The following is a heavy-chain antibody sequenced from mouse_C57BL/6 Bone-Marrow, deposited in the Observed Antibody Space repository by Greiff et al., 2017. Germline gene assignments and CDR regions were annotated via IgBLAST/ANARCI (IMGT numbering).Heavy chain of an antibody. J-gene: IGHJ3*01. CDR3: ARPPLVYYYGSSPAWFAY. Sequence: DVKLVESGGGLVKPGGSLKLSCAASGFTFSDYGMHWVRQAPEKGLEWVAYISSGSSTLYYADTVKGRFTISRANAKNTLFLQMTSLRSEDTAMYYCARPPLVYYYGSSPAWFAYWGQGTLVTVSA. CDR1: GFTFSDYG. CDR2: ISSGSSTL. V-gene: IGHV5-17*01. D-gene: IGHD1-1*01.